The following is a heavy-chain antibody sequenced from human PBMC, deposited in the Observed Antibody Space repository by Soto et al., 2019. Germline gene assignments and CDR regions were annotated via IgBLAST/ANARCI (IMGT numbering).Heavy chain of an antibody. CDR1: DDSINSDKYY. V-gene: IGHV4-39*01. D-gene: IGHD2-2*01. CDR2: IYYRGNA. J-gene: IGHJ6*03. Sequence: SETLSLTCSVSDDSINSDKYYWGWIRQPPGKGLEWIGSIYYRGNAYYNPSLQTRVTISLDKSKSQFSLKLNSVTAADTAVYYCARQVLGYCSSTSCLKEYYYYYYMDVWGKGTTVTVSS. CDR3: ARQVLGYCSSTSCLKEYYYYYYMDV.